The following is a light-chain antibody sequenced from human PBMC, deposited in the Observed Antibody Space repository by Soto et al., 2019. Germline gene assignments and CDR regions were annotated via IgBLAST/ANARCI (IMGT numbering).Light chain of an antibody. CDR2: GAS. J-gene: IGKJ4*01. V-gene: IGKV3-20*01. CDR3: QQYGGSPRVS. CDR1: QTVSDNY. Sequence: EIVLTQSPGALSLSPGERATLSCRASQTVSDNYLAWYQQKPGQAPRLLIYGASTRATGIPDRFSGSGSGTDFPLPISRLEPEDFAVYYCQQYGGSPRVSFGGGTKVEIK.